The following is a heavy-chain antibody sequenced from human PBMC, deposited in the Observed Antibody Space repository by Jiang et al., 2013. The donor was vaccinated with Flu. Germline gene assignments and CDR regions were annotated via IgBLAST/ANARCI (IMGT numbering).Heavy chain of an antibody. J-gene: IGHJ6*02. CDR3: ARDGILRAGQQQLVPTNYYYYGMDV. CDR2: INPNSGGT. CDR1: GYTFTGYY. Sequence: SCKASGYTFTGYYMHWVRQAPGQGLEWMGRINPNSGGTNYAQKFQGRVTMTRDTSISTAYMELSRLRSDDTAVYYCARDGILRAGQQQLVPTNYYYYGMDVWGQGTTVTVSS. D-gene: IGHD6-13*01. V-gene: IGHV1-2*06.